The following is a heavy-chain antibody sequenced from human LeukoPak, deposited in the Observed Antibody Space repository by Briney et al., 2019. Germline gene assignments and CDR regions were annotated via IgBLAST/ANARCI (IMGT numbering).Heavy chain of an antibody. Sequence: GGSLRLSCAASGFTFSSYPMNWVRQAPGKGLEWVSYISSSSSTIYYADSVKGPFTISRDDAKNSLYLQLNSLRAEDTAVYYCVRDLGRVWGYYGYWGQGTLVTVSS. CDR2: ISSSSSTI. CDR3: VRDLGRVWGYYGY. D-gene: IGHD3-16*01. CDR1: GFTFSSYP. J-gene: IGHJ4*02. V-gene: IGHV3-48*01.